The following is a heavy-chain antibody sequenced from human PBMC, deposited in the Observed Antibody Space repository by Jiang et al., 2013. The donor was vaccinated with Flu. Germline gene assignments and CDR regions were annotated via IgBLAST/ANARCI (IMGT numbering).Heavy chain of an antibody. CDR2: ISAYNGNT. D-gene: IGHD2-15*01. V-gene: IGHV1-18*04. CDR1: GYTFTSYG. CDR3: ARVIGDCSGGSCYSYMDV. J-gene: IGHJ6*03. Sequence: KPGASVKVSCKASGYTFTSYGISWVRQAPGQGLEWMGWISAYNGNTNYAQKLQGRVTMTTDTSTSTAYMELRSLRSDDTAVYYCARVIGDCSGGSCYSYMDVWGKGTTVTVSS.